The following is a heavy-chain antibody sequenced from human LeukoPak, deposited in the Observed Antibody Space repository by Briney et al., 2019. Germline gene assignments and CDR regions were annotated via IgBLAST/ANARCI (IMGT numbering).Heavy chain of an antibody. D-gene: IGHD3-22*01. Sequence: SETLSLTCTVSGGSISSSSYYWGWVRQPPGKGLEWIGSIYYSGSTYYNPSLKSRVTISVDTSKNQFSLKLSSVTAADTAVYYCARQIVTMIVVVPFDYWGQGTLVTVSS. CDR3: ARQIVTMIVVVPFDY. V-gene: IGHV4-39*01. CDR1: GGSISSSSYY. CDR2: IYYSGST. J-gene: IGHJ4*02.